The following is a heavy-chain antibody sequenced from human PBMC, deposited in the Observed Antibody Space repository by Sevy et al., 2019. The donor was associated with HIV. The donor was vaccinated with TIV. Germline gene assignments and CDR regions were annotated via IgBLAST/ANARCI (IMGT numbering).Heavy chain of an antibody. D-gene: IGHD3-22*01. V-gene: IGHV3-21*01. CDR3: ARDAALSNYYDSSGYPNAFDI. CDR2: ISSSSSYI. J-gene: IGHJ3*02. CDR1: GFTFSSYS. Sequence: GGSLRLSCAASGFTFSSYSMNWVRQAPGKGLEWVSSISSSSSYIYYADSLKGRFTISRDNAKNSLYLKMNSLRAEDTAVYYCARDAALSNYYDSSGYPNAFDIWGQGTMVTVSS.